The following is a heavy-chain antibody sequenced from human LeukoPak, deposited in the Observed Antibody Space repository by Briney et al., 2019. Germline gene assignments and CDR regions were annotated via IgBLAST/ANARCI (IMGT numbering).Heavy chain of an antibody. V-gene: IGHV3-30*04. CDR3: ARRGGSTGWGAFDI. J-gene: IGHJ3*02. CDR1: GFTFSSYA. CDR2: ISYDGSNK. Sequence: PGRSLRLSCAASGFTFSSYAMHWVRQAPGKGLEWVAVISYDGSNKYYADSVKGRFTISRDNSKNTLYLQMNSLSREDTAIYYCARRGGSTGWGAFDIWGQGTMVTVSS. D-gene: IGHD6-19*01.